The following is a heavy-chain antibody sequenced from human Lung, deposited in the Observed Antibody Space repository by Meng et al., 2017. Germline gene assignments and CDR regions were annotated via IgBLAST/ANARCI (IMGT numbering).Heavy chain of an antibody. Sequence: QVQLQQWGAGELKTAETLSLTCAVYVGSFSGYQWNWIRQSPGKGLEWIGDINHRGRTNYNPSLKSRVTISVDTSKNQFSLKLSSVTAADTAVYYCARDQGGAGGYWGQGTLVTVSS. J-gene: IGHJ4*02. CDR2: INHRGRT. D-gene: IGHD2-15*01. CDR3: ARDQGGAGGY. CDR1: VGSFSGYQ. V-gene: IGHV4-34*01.